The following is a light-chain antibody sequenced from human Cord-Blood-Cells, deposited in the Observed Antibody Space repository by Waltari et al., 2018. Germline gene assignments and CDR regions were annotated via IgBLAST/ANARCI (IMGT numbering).Light chain of an antibody. CDR3: QQYNNWPRT. Sequence: EIVMTPSPATLSVSPGGRATLSCRASQSVSSNLAWYQQKPGQAPRLLIYGASTRATGIPARFSGSGSGTEFTLTISSLQSEDFAVYYCQQYNNWPRTFGQGTKVEIK. J-gene: IGKJ1*01. CDR2: GAS. V-gene: IGKV3-15*01. CDR1: QSVSSN.